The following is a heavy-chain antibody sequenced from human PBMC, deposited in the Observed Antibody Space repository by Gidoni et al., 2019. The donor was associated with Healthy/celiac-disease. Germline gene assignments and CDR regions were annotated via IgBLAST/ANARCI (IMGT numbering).Heavy chain of an antibody. CDR2: IIPIFGTA. CDR1: GGTFSSYA. D-gene: IGHD2-2*01. J-gene: IGHJ4*02. Sequence: QVQLVQSGAEVKKPGSSVKVSCKASGGTFSSYAISWVRQAPGQGLEWMGGIIPIFGTANYAQKFQGRVTITADESTSTAYMELSSLRSEDTAVYYCASNYVGVVVPAAPPLGDYWGQGTLVTVSS. V-gene: IGHV1-69*01. CDR3: ASNYVGVVVPAAPPLGDY.